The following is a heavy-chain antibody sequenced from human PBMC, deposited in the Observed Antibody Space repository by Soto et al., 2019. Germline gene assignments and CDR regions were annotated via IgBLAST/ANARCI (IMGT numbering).Heavy chain of an antibody. Sequence: ASVKVSCKASGYTFTSYYMHWVRQAPGQGLEWMGVINPSGGSTSYAQKFQGRVTMTRDTSTSTVYMELSSLRSEDTAVYYCARAWSGYSNYYYYYYMDVWGKGTTVTVSS. CDR1: GYTFTSYY. D-gene: IGHD3-3*01. V-gene: IGHV1-46*03. CDR3: ARAWSGYSNYYYYYYMDV. CDR2: INPSGGST. J-gene: IGHJ6*03.